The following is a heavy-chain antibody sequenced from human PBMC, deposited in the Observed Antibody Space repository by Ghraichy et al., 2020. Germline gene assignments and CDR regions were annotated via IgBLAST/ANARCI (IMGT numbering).Heavy chain of an antibody. CDR1: GFTFSTFS. CDR2: IISSSTTI. D-gene: IGHD1-14*01. Sequence: GSLNISCAASGFTFSTFSMNWVRQAPGKGLEWVSYIISSSTTIFYADFVKGRFTISRDNAKNSLYLQMNSLRDEDTAVYYCARERSHPLGNHVDHWGQGTLVTVSS. CDR3: ARERSHPLGNHVDH. V-gene: IGHV3-48*02. J-gene: IGHJ4*02.